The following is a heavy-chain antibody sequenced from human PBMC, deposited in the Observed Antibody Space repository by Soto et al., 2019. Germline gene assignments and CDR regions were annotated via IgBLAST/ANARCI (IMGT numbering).Heavy chain of an antibody. CDR2: INHSGST. J-gene: IGHJ5*02. Sequence: SETLSLTCAVYGGSFSGYYWSWIRQPPGEGLEWIGEINHSGSTNYNPSLKSRVTISVDTSKNQFSLKLSSVTAADTAVYYCARTEIAAAGTSTWFDPWGQGTLVTVSS. CDR1: GGSFSGYY. V-gene: IGHV4-34*01. D-gene: IGHD6-13*01. CDR3: ARTEIAAAGTSTWFDP.